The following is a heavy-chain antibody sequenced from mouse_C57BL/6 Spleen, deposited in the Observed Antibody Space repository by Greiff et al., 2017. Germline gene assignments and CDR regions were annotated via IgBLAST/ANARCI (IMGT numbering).Heavy chain of an antibody. CDR1: GFTFSSYA. V-gene: IGHV5-4*01. CDR2: ISDGGSYT. Sequence: EVMLVESGGGLVKPGGSLKLSCAASGFTFSSYAMSWVRQTPEKRLEWVATISDGGSYTYYPDNVKGRFTISRDNAKNNLYLQMSHLKSEDTAMYYCAREGAYYGSSYFDYWGQGTTLTVSS. J-gene: IGHJ2*01. CDR3: AREGAYYGSSYFDY. D-gene: IGHD1-1*01.